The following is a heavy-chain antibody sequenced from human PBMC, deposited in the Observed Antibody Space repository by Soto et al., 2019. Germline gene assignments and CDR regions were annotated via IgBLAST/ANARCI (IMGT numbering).Heavy chain of an antibody. Sequence: EVQLVESGGGLVQPGGSLRLSCAASGFTYSNYWMYWVRQAPGKGLEWVSRINSEGSVSTYADSVKGRLTISRDNVKNTLYLKMDSLRAEDTAVYYCARGDCVGGSCYSLAGSFYYYMDAWGKGTTVTV. CDR1: GFTYSNYW. CDR3: ARGDCVGGSCYSLAGSFYYYMDA. D-gene: IGHD2-15*01. CDR2: INSEGSVS. V-gene: IGHV3-74*03. J-gene: IGHJ6*03.